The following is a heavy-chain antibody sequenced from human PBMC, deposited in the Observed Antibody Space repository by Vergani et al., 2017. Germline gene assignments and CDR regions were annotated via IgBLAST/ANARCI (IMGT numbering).Heavy chain of an antibody. J-gene: IGHJ1*01. V-gene: IGHV4-39*01. CDR1: GGSITSSSYY. CDR2: IYHSGGA. D-gene: IGHD3-9*01. Sequence: QLHLQESGPGLVKPSETLSLTCTVSGGSITSSSYYLGWIRQPPGKGLEWIGNIYHSGGAYYNPSLKGRVTISVDTSKNQFSLEVTSVTAADTAIYVCARTESFIWRYVHWALWGQGTLISVSS. CDR3: ARTESFIWRYVHWAL.